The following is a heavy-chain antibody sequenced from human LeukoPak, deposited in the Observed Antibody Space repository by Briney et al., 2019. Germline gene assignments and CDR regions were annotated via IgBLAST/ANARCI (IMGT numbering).Heavy chain of an antibody. J-gene: IGHJ4*02. CDR1: GGYISSSIDY. V-gene: IGHV4-39*01. CDR3: ARTSGSRYAYDDY. D-gene: IGHD6-13*01. Sequence: SETLSLTCTVSGGYISSSIDYWGRVRHPPGKGLVYIGTIFYVGDTYYNPSLESRLTISVDTSKNQFSLTLSSVTGADSAVYYCARTSGSRYAYDDYWGQGNLVTVSS. CDR2: IFYVGDT.